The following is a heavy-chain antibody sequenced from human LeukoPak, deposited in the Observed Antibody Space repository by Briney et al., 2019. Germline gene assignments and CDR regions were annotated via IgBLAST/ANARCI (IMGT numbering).Heavy chain of an antibody. V-gene: IGHV3-48*01. J-gene: IGHJ4*02. Sequence: GGSLRLSCGASGVTFSSYSMNWVRQAPGKGLEWVSYISSSGSTKYYADSVKGRFTISRDNARNSLYLQMNGLRAEDTAVYYCAKVCYDTYHYFDYWGQGTLVTVSS. CDR3: AKVCYDTYHYFDY. CDR1: GVTFSSYS. CDR2: ISSSGSTK. D-gene: IGHD2-8*01.